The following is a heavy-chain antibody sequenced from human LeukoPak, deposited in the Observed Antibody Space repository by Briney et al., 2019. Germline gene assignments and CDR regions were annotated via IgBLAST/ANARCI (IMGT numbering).Heavy chain of an antibody. V-gene: IGHV1-2*06. D-gene: IGHD3-3*01. Sequence: ASVKVSCKASGYTFIDYWMHWVWQAPGQGLEWMGRINLKSGGINYAQKFQGRVTMTRDTSISTAYLDLSRLRFDDTAVYYCARDRDGGVGTIDYWGQGTLVPVSS. CDR3: ARDRDGGVGTIDY. CDR1: GYTFIDYW. CDR2: INLKSGGI. J-gene: IGHJ4*02.